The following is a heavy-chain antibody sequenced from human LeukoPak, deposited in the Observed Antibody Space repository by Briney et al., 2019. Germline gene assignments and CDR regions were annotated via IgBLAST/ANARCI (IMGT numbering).Heavy chain of an antibody. Sequence: KTGRSLRLSCAASGFTFSSYAMHWVRQAPGKGLEWVSSISSSSSYIYYADSVKGRFTISRDNAKNSLYLQMNSLRAEDTAVYYCARDHTGTFDYWGQGTLVTVSS. D-gene: IGHD1-7*01. CDR1: GFTFSSYA. CDR3: ARDHTGTFDY. V-gene: IGHV3-21*01. CDR2: ISSSSSYI. J-gene: IGHJ4*02.